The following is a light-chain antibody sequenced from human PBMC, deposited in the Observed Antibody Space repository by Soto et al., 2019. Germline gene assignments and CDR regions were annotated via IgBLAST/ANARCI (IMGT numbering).Light chain of an antibody. CDR1: QGIFNY. J-gene: IGKJ4*02. Sequence: DIQMTQSPSSLSASVGDRVTITCRASQGIFNYLAWFQQRPRKAPKLLIFAASSLQSGVPSKFSGSGSGTDFTLSISSLQPEDFATYYCQQYYSYPLTFGGGTQVAIK. CDR3: QQYYSYPLT. CDR2: AAS. V-gene: IGKV1-16*02.